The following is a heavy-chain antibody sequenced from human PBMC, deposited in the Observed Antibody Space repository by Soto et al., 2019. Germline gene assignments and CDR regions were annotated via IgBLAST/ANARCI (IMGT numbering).Heavy chain of an antibody. CDR3: ERLRIATNTYKWFDP. D-gene: IGHD2-21*01. CDR1: VAALNSGNYY. J-gene: IGHJ5*02. V-gene: IGHV4-31*03. Sequence: SETLSLTCSVSVAALNSGNYYWSWIRQVPGKGLEWIGHIYVTGAVDYNPALMDRITISQDTAERQFSLNLRLVTAADTAVYYYERLRIATNTYKWFDPWGQGTLVTVSS. CDR2: IYVTGAV.